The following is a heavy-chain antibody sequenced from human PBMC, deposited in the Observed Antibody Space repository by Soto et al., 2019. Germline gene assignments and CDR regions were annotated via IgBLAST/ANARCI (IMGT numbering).Heavy chain of an antibody. CDR1: GFTIDDYT. CDR3: AKADTAMAWYFDL. Sequence: EVQLVESGGVVVQPGGSLRLSCAASGFTIDDYTMHWVRQAPGKGLAWVSLISWDGGSTYYADSVKGRFTISRDNSKNSLYLQMNSLRTEDTALYYCAKADTAMAWYFDLWGRGTLVTVSS. D-gene: IGHD5-18*01. V-gene: IGHV3-43*01. J-gene: IGHJ2*01. CDR2: ISWDGGST.